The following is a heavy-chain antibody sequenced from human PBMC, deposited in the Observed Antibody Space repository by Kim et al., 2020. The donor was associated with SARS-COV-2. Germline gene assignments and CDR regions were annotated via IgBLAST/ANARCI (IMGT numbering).Heavy chain of an antibody. J-gene: IGHJ4*02. V-gene: IGHV3-74*01. D-gene: IGHD6-13*01. Sequence: GESLKISCAASGFPFSDYWMHWVRQVPGKGLVWVSRINSDGSATTYADSVKGRFSVSRDNTKNTLYLEMNSLTAEDTAVYYCARDDTFSWYLYWGQGTLVTVSS. CDR3: ARDDTFSWYLY. CDR1: GFPFSDYW. CDR2: INSDGSAT.